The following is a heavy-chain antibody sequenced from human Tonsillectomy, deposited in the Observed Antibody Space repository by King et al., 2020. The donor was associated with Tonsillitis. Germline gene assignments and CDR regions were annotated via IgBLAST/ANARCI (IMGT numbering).Heavy chain of an antibody. J-gene: IGHJ4*02. Sequence: VQLVESGAEVKKPGASVKVSCKASGYTFTSYYMNWVRQAPGQGLEWMGIINPSGGSTSYAQKFQGRVTMTRDTSTSTVYMELSSLRSEDTAVYYCAREPAYYYDISGYYLSWGQGTLVTVSS. CDR3: AREPAYYYDISGYYLS. V-gene: IGHV1-46*03. CDR1: GYTFTSYY. CDR2: INPSGGST. D-gene: IGHD3-22*01.